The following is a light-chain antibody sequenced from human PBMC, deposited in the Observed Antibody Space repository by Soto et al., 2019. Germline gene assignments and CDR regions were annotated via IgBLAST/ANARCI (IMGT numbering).Light chain of an antibody. CDR3: QSADSSGTYPVV. CDR2: KDS. CDR1: ALPKQY. Sequence: SYELTQPPSVSVSPGQTARITCSGDALPKQYAYWYQQKPGQAPVLVIYKDSERPSGIPEPFSGSSSGTTVTLTISGVQAEDEADYYCQSADSSGTYPVVFGGGTKVTVL. J-gene: IGLJ2*01. V-gene: IGLV3-25*03.